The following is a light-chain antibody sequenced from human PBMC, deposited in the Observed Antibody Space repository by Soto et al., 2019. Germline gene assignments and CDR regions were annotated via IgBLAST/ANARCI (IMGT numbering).Light chain of an antibody. J-gene: IGLJ1*01. V-gene: IGLV1-40*01. CDR1: SSNIGAGYD. CDR2: GNN. CDR3: QSYDSSLNNYV. Sequence: QSVLTQPPSESGAPGQRVTISCTGSSSNIGAGYDVHWYQQLPGTAPKLLIYGNNNRPSGVPDRFSGSKSGTSASLAITGLQAEDEADYYCQSYDSSLNNYVFGTGTKLTVL.